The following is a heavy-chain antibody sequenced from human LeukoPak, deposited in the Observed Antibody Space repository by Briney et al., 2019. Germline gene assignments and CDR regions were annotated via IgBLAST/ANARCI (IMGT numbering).Heavy chain of an antibody. CDR1: GGSISSYY. J-gene: IGHJ6*02. CDR3: ARRQANYYYYGMDV. V-gene: IGHV4-59*01. Sequence: PSETLSLTCTVSGGSISSYYWSWIRQPPGKGLEWIGYIYYSGSTNYNPSLKSRVTISVDTSKNQFSPKLSSVTAADTAVYYCARRQANYYYYGMDVWGQGTTVTVSS. CDR2: IYYSGST.